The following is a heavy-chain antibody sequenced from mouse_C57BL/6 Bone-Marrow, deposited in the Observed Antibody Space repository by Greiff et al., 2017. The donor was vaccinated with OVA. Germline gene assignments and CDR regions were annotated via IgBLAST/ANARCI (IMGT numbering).Heavy chain of an antibody. Sequence: EVKLEESGGGLVQPGGSLKLSCAASGFTFSDYYMYWVRQTPEKRLEWVAYISNGGGSTYYPDTVKGRFTISRDNAKNTLYLQMSRLKSEDTAMYYCARRRYYAMDYWGQGTSVTVSS. CDR2: ISNGGGST. J-gene: IGHJ4*01. CDR3: ARRRYYAMDY. CDR1: GFTFSDYY. V-gene: IGHV5-12*01.